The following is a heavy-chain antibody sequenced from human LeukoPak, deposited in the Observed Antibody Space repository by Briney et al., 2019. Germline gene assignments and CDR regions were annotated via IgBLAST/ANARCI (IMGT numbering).Heavy chain of an antibody. D-gene: IGHD2-2*01. CDR3: ARVARCTSCFDVDY. Sequence: GGSLRLSCAASGFTFSSYWMHWVRQAPGKGLVWVSRINSDGSSTSYADSVKGRFTISRDNAKNTLYLQMNSLRAEDTAVYYCARVARCTSCFDVDYWGQGTLLTVSS. CDR1: GFTFSSYW. V-gene: IGHV3-74*01. CDR2: INSDGSST. J-gene: IGHJ4*02.